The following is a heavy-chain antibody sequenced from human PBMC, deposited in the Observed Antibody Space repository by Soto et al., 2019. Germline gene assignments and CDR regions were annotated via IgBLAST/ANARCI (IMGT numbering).Heavy chain of an antibody. V-gene: IGHV3-74*01. Sequence: EVQLVESGGGLVQPGGSLRLSCAASGFTFSSYWMHWVRQAPGKGLVWVSRINSDGSRTSYADSVKGRFTISRDNAKNTLYLPMNSLRAEDTAVYFCAVAVAGPMAIGDWGQGTLVTVSS. D-gene: IGHD6-19*01. CDR3: AVAVAGPMAIGD. J-gene: IGHJ4*02. CDR1: GFTFSSYW. CDR2: INSDGSRT.